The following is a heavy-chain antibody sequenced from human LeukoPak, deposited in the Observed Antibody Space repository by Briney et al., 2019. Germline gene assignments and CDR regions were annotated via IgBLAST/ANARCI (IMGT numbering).Heavy chain of an antibody. V-gene: IGHV1-2*02. D-gene: IGHD2-2*01. CDR1: GYTFTGYY. Sequence: GASVKVSCKASGYTFTGYYMHWVRQAPGQGLEWMGWINPNSGGTNYAQKFQGRVTMTRDTSISTAYMELSRLRSDDTAVYYCARVRGVYCSSTSCYFDYWGQGTLVTVSS. CDR3: ARVRGVYCSSTSCYFDY. J-gene: IGHJ4*02. CDR2: INPNSGGT.